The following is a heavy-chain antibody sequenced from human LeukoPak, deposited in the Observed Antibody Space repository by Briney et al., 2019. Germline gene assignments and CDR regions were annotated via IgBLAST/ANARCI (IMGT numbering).Heavy chain of an antibody. CDR1: GFPFNSYA. D-gene: IGHD2-2*01. J-gene: IGHJ4*02. CDR3: ARGGPNCSSTACYLAY. CDR2: ISSNGDTT. Sequence: GGSLRLSCAASGFPFNSYAMHWVRQAPGKGLEYVSTISSNGDTTYYANSVKGRFTISRDNSKNTLYLQMGSLRAEDMAVYYCARGGPNCSSTACYLAYWGQGTLVIFSS. V-gene: IGHV3-64*01.